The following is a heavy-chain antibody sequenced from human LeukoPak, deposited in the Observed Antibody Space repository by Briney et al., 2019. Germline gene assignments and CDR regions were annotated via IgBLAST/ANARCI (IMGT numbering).Heavy chain of an antibody. CDR3: ARDLTMVRGQVKRDYYGMDV. V-gene: IGHV1-18*01. CDR1: GYTFTSYG. J-gene: IGHJ6*02. Sequence: ASVKVSCKASGYTFTSYGISWVRQAPGQGLEWMGWISAYNGNTNYAQKLQGRVTMTTGTSTSTAYMELRSLRSDDTAVYYCARDLTMVRGQVKRDYYGMDVWGQGTTVTVSS. CDR2: ISAYNGNT. D-gene: IGHD3-10*01.